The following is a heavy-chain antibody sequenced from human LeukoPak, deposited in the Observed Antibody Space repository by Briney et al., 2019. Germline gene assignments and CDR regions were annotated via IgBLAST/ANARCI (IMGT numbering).Heavy chain of an antibody. J-gene: IGHJ6*03. D-gene: IGHD3-10*01. Sequence: GRSLRLSCAASGFTFSSYGMHWVRQAPGKGLEWVAVISYDGSNKYYADSVKGRFTISRDNSKNTLYLQMNSLRAEDTAVYYCARGGPGQYYYYYYYMDVWGKGTTVTVSS. CDR2: ISYDGSNK. CDR3: ARGGPGQYYYYYYYMDV. CDR1: GFTFSSYG. V-gene: IGHV3-30*03.